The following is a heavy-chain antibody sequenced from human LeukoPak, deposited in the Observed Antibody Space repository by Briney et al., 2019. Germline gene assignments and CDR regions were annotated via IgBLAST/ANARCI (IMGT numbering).Heavy chain of an antibody. J-gene: IGHJ4*02. D-gene: IGHD4-23*01. V-gene: IGHV3-7*01. CDR1: GFTFTTYW. CDR3: ARDGRGGYLDS. CDR2: INEDGSGK. Sequence: PGGSLRLSCAASGFTFTTYWLSWVRQAPGKGLEWVANINEDGSGKFYVDSVKGRFTISRDNAEKSVYLQLNSLRAEDTAVYYCARDGRGGYLDSRGQGTLVIVSS.